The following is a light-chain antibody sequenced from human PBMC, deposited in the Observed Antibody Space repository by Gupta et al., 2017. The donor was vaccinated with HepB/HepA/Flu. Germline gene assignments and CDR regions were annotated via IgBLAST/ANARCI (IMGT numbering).Light chain of an antibody. CDR2: WAS. CDR1: QNVLYSTNNKNY. J-gene: IGKJ1*01. Sequence: DIVMTQSPDSLAVSLGERATINCKSSQNVLYSTNNKNYIAWYQQKLGQPPNLLIYWASTRKSGVPDRFSGSGSGTDFTLTSSSLQAEDVAVYYCQQYYTTPQTFGQGTKVEIK. V-gene: IGKV4-1*01. CDR3: QQYYTTPQT.